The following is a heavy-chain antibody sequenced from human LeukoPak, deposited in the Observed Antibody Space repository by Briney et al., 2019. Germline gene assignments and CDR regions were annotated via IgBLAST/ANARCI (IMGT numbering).Heavy chain of an antibody. CDR3: ARRSGIAVARAFDY. CDR2: ISDGGSST. D-gene: IGHD6-19*01. V-gene: IGHV3-23*01. CDR1: ELTLSTYG. J-gene: IGHJ4*02. Sequence: GGTLRLSCAPSELTLSTYGMSGVRQAPGKGREWVSAISDGGSSTYYADSVKGRFTISRDNSKNTLYLQMKSLRAEDTAVYYCARRSGIAVARAFDYWGQGTLVTVSS.